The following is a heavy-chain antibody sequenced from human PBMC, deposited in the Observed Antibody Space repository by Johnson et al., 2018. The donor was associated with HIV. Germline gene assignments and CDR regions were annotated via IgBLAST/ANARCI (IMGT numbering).Heavy chain of an antibody. Sequence: QMQLVESWGVVVQPGGSLRLSCAASGFTVSSNYMSWVRQAPGKGLEWVAVISYDGSNKYYADSVKGRFTISRDNSKNTLYLQMNSLRAEDTAVYYCARDLRIYSSSTIRGDAFDIWGQGTMVTVSS. CDR1: GFTVSSNY. CDR2: ISYDGSNK. D-gene: IGHD6-13*01. V-gene: IGHV3-30*03. CDR3: ARDLRIYSSSTIRGDAFDI. J-gene: IGHJ3*02.